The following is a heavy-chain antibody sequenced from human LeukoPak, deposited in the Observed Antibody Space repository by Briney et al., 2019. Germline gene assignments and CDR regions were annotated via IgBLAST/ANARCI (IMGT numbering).Heavy chain of an antibody. CDR3: AKDSKIKVVPAAIGMDV. Sequence: GRSLRLSCAASRFTFSSYGMHWVRQAPGKGLEWVAVISYDGSNKYYADSVKGRFTISRDNSKNTLYLQMNSLRAEDAAVYYCAKDSKIKVVPAAIGMDVWGQGTTVTVSS. D-gene: IGHD2-2*01. CDR2: ISYDGSNK. V-gene: IGHV3-30*18. CDR1: RFTFSSYG. J-gene: IGHJ6*02.